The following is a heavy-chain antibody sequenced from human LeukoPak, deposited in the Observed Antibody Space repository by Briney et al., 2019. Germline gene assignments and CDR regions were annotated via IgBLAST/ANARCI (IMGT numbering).Heavy chain of an antibody. Sequence: PSETLSLTCTVSGGSISSGGYYWSWIRQPPGKGLEWIGYIYHSGSTYYNPSLKSRVTISVDRSKNQFSLKLSSVTAADTAVYYCARYERTGTHFDYWGQGTLVTVSS. D-gene: IGHD1-1*01. CDR1: GGSISSGGYY. V-gene: IGHV4-30-2*01. J-gene: IGHJ4*02. CDR2: IYHSGST. CDR3: ARYERTGTHFDY.